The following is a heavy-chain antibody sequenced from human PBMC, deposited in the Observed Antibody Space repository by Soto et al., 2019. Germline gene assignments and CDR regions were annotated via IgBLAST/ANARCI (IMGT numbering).Heavy chain of an antibody. Sequence: QITLKESGPTLVNPTQTLTLTCTFSGFSLSTSGVGVGWIRQPPGKALEWLALIYWDDDKRYSPSLKSRLTITKDTSKNQVVLTMTNMDPVDTATYYCAHVIYDILTGYYPWFDPWGQGTLVTVSS. CDR1: GFSLSTSGVG. J-gene: IGHJ5*02. CDR3: AHVIYDILTGYYPWFDP. D-gene: IGHD3-9*01. V-gene: IGHV2-5*02. CDR2: IYWDDDK.